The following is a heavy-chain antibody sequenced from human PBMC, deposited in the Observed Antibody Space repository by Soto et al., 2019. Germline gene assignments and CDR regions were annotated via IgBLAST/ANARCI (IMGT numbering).Heavy chain of an antibody. CDR3: TTARGTYGAEYFQH. V-gene: IGHV3-15*01. Sequence: GGSLRLSCAASGFTFTNAWMSWVRQAPGKGLEWVGRIKSKTDGGTTDYAAPVKGRFTISRDDSKNTLYLQMNSLKTEDTAVYYCTTARGTYGAEYFQHWGQGTLVSVSS. D-gene: IGHD4-17*01. CDR2: IKSKTDGGTT. J-gene: IGHJ1*01. CDR1: GFTFTNAW.